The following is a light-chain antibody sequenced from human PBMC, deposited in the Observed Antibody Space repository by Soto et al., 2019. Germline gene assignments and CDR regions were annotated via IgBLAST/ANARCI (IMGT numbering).Light chain of an antibody. CDR2: GNS. J-gene: IGLJ1*01. V-gene: IGLV1-40*01. CDR1: SSNIGAGYD. CDR3: QSYDSSLSGV. Sequence: QSVLTQPPSVSGAPGQRVTISCTGSSSNIGAGYDVHWYQQLPGTAPKLLIYGNSNRPSGVPDRLSGSKSGTSASLAITGIQAEDEADYYCQSYDSSLSGVFGTGTKLTVL.